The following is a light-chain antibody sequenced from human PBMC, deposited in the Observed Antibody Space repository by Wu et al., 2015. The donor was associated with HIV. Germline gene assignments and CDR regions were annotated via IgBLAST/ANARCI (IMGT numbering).Light chain of an antibody. CDR1: QSISSSY. CDR3: QYYGSSPYT. V-gene: IGKV3-20*01. J-gene: IGKJ2*01. CDR2: GAS. Sequence: EIVLTQSPDTLSLSPGERATLSCRASQSISSSYLAWYQQKPGQAPRLLIYGASSRATGIPDRFSGSGSGTDFTLTINRLEPEDFAVYYCQYYGSSPYTFGQGTNLEIK.